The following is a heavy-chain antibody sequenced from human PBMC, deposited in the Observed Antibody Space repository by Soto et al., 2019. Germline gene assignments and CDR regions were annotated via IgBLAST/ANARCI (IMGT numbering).Heavy chain of an antibody. V-gene: IGHV4-59*02. Sequence: PSETLSLTCTVSGGSVSSYSWTWVRQPPGKGLEWIGYVYYSGSTHYNPSLKSRVTISLDTSKNQFSLKLTSVTAADTAMYFCASSPPAMSSPNLWCQGTLVTVS. CDR1: GGSVSSYS. CDR3: ASSPPAMSSPNL. J-gene: IGHJ5*02. D-gene: IGHD5-18*01. CDR2: VYYSGST.